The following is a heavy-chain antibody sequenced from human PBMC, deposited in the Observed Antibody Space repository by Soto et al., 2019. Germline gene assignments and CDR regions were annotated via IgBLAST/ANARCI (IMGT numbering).Heavy chain of an antibody. CDR1: GFTFSSYA. Sequence: HPGGSLRLSCAASGFTFSSYAMNWVRQAPGKGLEWVAVVSDSGRRTDCAESVKGRFTISRDSSKDTVYLEMNTLRAEDTAVYYCAKDRVAGAIADRFDFWGQGTQVTVSS. V-gene: IGHV3-23*01. CDR2: VSDSGRRT. D-gene: IGHD6-25*01. J-gene: IGHJ5*01. CDR3: AKDRVAGAIADRFDF.